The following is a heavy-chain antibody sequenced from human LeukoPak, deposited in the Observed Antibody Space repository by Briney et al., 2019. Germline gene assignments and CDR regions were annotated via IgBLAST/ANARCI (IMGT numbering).Heavy chain of an antibody. Sequence: SETLSLTCTVSGGSISSYYWSLIRQPPGKGLEWIGYIYYSGSTNYNPSLKSRVTISVDTSKNQFSLKLSSVTAADTAVYYCARVGVPAATFDYWGQGTLVTVSS. CDR3: ARVGVPAATFDY. V-gene: IGHV4-59*01. J-gene: IGHJ4*02. CDR1: GGSISSYY. D-gene: IGHD2-2*01. CDR2: IYYSGST.